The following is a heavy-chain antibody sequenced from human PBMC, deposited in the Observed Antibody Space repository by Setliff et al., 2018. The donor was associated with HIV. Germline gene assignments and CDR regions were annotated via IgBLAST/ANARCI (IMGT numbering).Heavy chain of an antibody. D-gene: IGHD2-15*01. J-gene: IGHJ6*02. CDR2: ISGSGDST. CDR3: AKTLPTLYPPHDYYFAMDV. CDR1: GFTFGSYT. Sequence: GGSLRLSCAPSGFTFGSYTMSWVRQAPGKGLEWVSVISGSGDSTFYADSLKGRFTISRDNSKNTLYLQMNSLRAEDTDVYYCAKTLPTLYPPHDYYFAMDVWGQGTTVTVSS. V-gene: IGHV3-23*01.